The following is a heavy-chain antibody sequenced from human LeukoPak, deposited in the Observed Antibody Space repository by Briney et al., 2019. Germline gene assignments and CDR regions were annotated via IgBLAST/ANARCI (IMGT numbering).Heavy chain of an antibody. CDR2: IYYSGST. D-gene: IGHD3-22*01. CDR1: GGSISSGGYY. J-gene: IGHJ5*02. CDR3: ARGKTYYYDSSGPKGGNWFDP. V-gene: IGHV4-31*03. Sequence: SETLSLTCTVSGGSISSGGYYWSWIRQHPGKGLEWIGYIYYSGSTYYNPSLKSRVTISVDTSKSQFSLKLSSVTAADTAVYYCARGKTYYYDSSGPKGGNWFDPWGQGTLVTVSS.